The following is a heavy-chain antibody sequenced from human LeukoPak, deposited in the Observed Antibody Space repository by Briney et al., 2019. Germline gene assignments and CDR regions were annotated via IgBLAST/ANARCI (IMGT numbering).Heavy chain of an antibody. CDR2: ISISARTI. V-gene: IGHV3-48*02. Sequence: GGSLRLSCIASGFTFSDFGMNWVRQAPGKGLEWVSYISISARTIHYIDSVKGRFTIPRDNAKNSLYLQMNSLRDEDTAVYYCARDFSRFCSSSSCANWFDPWGQGTLVTVSS. CDR1: GFTFSDFG. J-gene: IGHJ5*02. D-gene: IGHD2-2*01. CDR3: ARDFSRFCSSSSCANWFDP.